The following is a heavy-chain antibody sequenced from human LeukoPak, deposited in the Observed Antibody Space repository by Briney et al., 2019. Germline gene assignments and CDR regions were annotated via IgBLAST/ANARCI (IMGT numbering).Heavy chain of an antibody. Sequence: ASVKVSCKASGYTFTSYYMHWVRQAPGQGLEWMGIINPSGGSTSYAQKFQGRVTMTRDMSTSTVYMELSSLRSEDTAVYYCTREWFGDPNPLGAFDIWGQGTMVTVSS. CDR2: INPSGGST. CDR1: GYTFTSYY. V-gene: IGHV1-46*01. J-gene: IGHJ3*02. D-gene: IGHD3-10*01. CDR3: TREWFGDPNPLGAFDI.